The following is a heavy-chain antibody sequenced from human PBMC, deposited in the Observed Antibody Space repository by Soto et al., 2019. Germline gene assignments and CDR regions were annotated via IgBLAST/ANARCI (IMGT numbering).Heavy chain of an antibody. CDR1: GVSFNNNG. D-gene: IGHD3-10*01. Sequence: QVQLVQSGAEVKQPGASVKVSCKTSGVSFNNNGIGWVRQAPGHGLEWMGGVSPPFRTSNYARKFQGRISITADASTGTLHMDLRSLTSEDTAQYGCERVLYWGSGSYSPDGMDVWGQGTTVPVSS. CDR2: VSPPFRTS. V-gene: IGHV1-69*01. J-gene: IGHJ6*02. CDR3: ERVLYWGSGSYSPDGMDV.